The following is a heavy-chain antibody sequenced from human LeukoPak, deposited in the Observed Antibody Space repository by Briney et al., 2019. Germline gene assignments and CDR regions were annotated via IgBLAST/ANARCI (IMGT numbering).Heavy chain of an antibody. V-gene: IGHV1-2*06. J-gene: IGHJ4*02. CDR1: GYTFTGYY. D-gene: IGHD1-26*01. CDR3: ARHSHSGSFSGFDY. CDR2: INPNSGGT. Sequence: GASVKVSCKASGYTFTGYYIHWVRHAPGQGLEWMGRINPNSGGTNYAQKFQGRVTMTRDTSISTAYMELSRLRSDDTAVYYCARHSHSGSFSGFDYWGQGTLVTVSS.